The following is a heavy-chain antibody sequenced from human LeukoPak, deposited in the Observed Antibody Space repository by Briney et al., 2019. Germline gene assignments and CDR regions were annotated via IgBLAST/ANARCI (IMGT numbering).Heavy chain of an antibody. Sequence: SPSETLSLTCTVSGGSISSSSYYWGWIRQPPGRGLEWIGSIYYSGSTYYNPSLKSRVTISVDTSKNQFSLKLSSVTAADTAVYYCARNPYTSGWYLVGYYYGMDVWGQGTTVTVSS. D-gene: IGHD6-19*01. CDR2: IYYSGST. CDR3: ARNPYTSGWYLVGYYYGMDV. CDR1: GGSISSSSYY. V-gene: IGHV4-39*01. J-gene: IGHJ6*02.